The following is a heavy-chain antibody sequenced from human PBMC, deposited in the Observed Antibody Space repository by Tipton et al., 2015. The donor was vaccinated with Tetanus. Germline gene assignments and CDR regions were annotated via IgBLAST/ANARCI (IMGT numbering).Heavy chain of an antibody. V-gene: IGHV3-33*01. D-gene: IGHD3-10*01. J-gene: IGHJ4*02. Sequence: TLSLTCAASGFTFSSYGMHWVRQAPGKGLEWVAVIWYDGSNKYYADSVKGRFTISRDNSKNTLYLQMNSLRAEDTAVYYCASEKWFGEPPLDYWGQGTLVTVSS. CDR1: GFTFSSYG. CDR3: ASEKWFGEPPLDY. CDR2: IWYDGSNK.